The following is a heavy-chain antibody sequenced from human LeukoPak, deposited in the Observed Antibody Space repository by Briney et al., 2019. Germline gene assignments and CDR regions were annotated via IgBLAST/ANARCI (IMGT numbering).Heavy chain of an antibody. CDR3: ARGQENGDYEDY. D-gene: IGHD4-17*01. CDR1: GGSFSGYY. Sequence: SETLSLTCAVYGGSFSGYYWSWIRQPPGKGLEWIGEINHSGSTNYNPSLKSRVTISVDTSKNQFSLKLSSVTAADTAVYYCARGQENGDYEDYWGQGTLVTVSS. V-gene: IGHV4-34*01. CDR2: INHSGST. J-gene: IGHJ4*02.